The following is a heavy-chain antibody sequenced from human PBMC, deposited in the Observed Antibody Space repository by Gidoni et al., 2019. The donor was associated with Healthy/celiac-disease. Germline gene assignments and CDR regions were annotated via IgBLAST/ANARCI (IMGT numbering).Heavy chain of an antibody. Sequence: VQLLESGGVLVQPLDSLRLSCPASCFPFSRYAMSWVRQAPGKGLEWVSAISGSGGRTYYPEYVKGRFTITRDKSKNTVYMKMNSLRAEDTAVYYCANDQGGHGGMDVWGQGTTVTVSS. CDR1: CFPFSRYA. CDR2: ISGSGGRT. CDR3: ANDQGGHGGMDV. V-gene: IGHV3-23*01. J-gene: IGHJ6*02.